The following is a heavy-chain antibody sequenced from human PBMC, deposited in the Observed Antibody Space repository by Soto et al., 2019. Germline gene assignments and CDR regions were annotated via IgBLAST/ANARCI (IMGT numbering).Heavy chain of an antibody. V-gene: IGHV4-59*01. CDR1: GGSISSYY. CDR2: MYYSGST. Sequence: SETLSLTCTVSGGSISSYYWSWIRQPPGKGLEWIGYMYYSGSTNYNPSLKSRVTISVDTSKNQFSLKLSSVTAADTAVYYCAREGGGNGDYFDYWGQGALVTVSS. J-gene: IGHJ4*02. D-gene: IGHD5-12*01. CDR3: AREGGGNGDYFDY.